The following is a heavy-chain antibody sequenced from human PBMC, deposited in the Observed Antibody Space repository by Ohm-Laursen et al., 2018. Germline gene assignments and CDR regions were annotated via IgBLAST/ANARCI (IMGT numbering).Heavy chain of an antibody. D-gene: IGHD3-16*02. CDR3: ARGRGYYDYVWGSYRYTFDY. J-gene: IGHJ4*02. V-gene: IGHV4-4*07. CDR2: IYTTGST. Sequence: GTLSLTCIVSGGSISSYYWSWIRQPAGKGLQWIGHIYTTGSTNYNPSLKGRVTMSVDTSKNHISLELNSVTAADTAVYYCARGRGYYDYVWGSYRYTFDYWGQGTLVTVSS. CDR1: GGSISSYY.